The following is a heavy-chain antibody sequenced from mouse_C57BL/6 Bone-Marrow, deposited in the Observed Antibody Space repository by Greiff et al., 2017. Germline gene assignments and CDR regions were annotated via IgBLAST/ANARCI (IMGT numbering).Heavy chain of an antibody. CDR3: TKDYGSSSAMDY. D-gene: IGHD1-1*01. J-gene: IGHJ4*01. V-gene: IGHV14-4*01. CDR1: GFNIKDDY. CDR2: IDPENGDT. Sequence: EVQLQQSGAELVRPGASVKLSCTASGFNIKDDYMHWVKQRPEQGLEWIGWIDPENGDTEYASKFQGKATITADTSSNTAYLQLSSLTSEDTAVYYCTKDYGSSSAMDYWGQGTSVTVSS.